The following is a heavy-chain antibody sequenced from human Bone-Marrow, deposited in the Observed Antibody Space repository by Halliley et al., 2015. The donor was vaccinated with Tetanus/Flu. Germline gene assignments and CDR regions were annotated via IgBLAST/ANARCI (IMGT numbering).Heavy chain of an antibody. CDR3: TKAVTDSSPWLDS. Sequence: GRIKSKTAGGTTDYAAPVKGRFIISRDDPKNPLYLQMNSLNTEDTALYYCTKAVTDSSPWLDSWGQGTLVSVSS. V-gene: IGHV3-15*01. D-gene: IGHD2-21*02. J-gene: IGHJ4*02. CDR2: IKSKTAGGTT.